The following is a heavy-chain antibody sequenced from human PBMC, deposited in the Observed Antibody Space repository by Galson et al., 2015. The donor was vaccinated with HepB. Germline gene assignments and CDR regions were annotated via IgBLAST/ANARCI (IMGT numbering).Heavy chain of an antibody. Sequence: ETLSLTCTVSGGSISSSSYYWGWIRQPPGKGLEWIGSIYYSGSTYYNPSLKSRVTISVDTSKNQFSLKLSSVTAADTAVYYCARDAHEGSGSYYYGKNDYWGQGTLVTVSS. CDR3: ARDAHEGSGSYYYGKNDY. CDR1: GGSISSSSYY. D-gene: IGHD3-10*01. V-gene: IGHV4-39*07. CDR2: IYYSGST. J-gene: IGHJ4*02.